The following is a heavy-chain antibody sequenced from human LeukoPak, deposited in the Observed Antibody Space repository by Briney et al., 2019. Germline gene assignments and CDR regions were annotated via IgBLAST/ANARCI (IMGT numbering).Heavy chain of an antibody. V-gene: IGHV3-23*01. CDR2: ISGSGNYT. CDR1: GFTFSSHA. D-gene: IGHD2-2*01. Sequence: GGSLRLSCAGSGFTFSSHAMTWVRQAPGKGLEWVSTISGSGNYTYHADSVKGRFTISRDNSKNTLFLQMNSLRAEDTAVYYCAKALEVVPAAYDYWGQGTLVTVSP. CDR3: AKALEVVPAAYDY. J-gene: IGHJ4*02.